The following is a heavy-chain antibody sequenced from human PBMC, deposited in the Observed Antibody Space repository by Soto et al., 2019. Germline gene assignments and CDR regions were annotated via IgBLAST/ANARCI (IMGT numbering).Heavy chain of an antibody. D-gene: IGHD3-22*01. J-gene: IGHJ4*02. CDR1: GFTFSSYG. CDR2: IWYDGSNK. V-gene: IGHV3-33*01. Sequence: QVQLVESGGGVVQPGRSLRLSCAASGFTFSSYGMHWVRQAPGKGLEWVAVIWYDGSNKYYADSVKGRFTISRDNSKNTLNLQMNSLRAEDTAVYYCARDGGYPPGLADYWGQGTLVTVSS. CDR3: ARDGGYPPGLADY.